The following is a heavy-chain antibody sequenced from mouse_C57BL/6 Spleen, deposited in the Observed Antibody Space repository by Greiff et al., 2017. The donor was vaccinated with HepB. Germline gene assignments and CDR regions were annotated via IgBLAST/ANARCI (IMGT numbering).Heavy chain of an antibody. J-gene: IGHJ4*01. CDR3: ERCDCCSRGAMDD. CDR1: GYTFTSYW. CDR2: IYPGSGST. V-gene: IGHV1-55*01. Sequence: QVQLQQSGAELVKPGASVKMSCKASGYTFTSYWITWVKQRPGQGLEWIGDIYPGSGSTNYNEKFKSKATLTVDTSSSTAYMQLSSLTSEDSAVYDCERCDCCSRGAMDDWGKGTSVTVSS. D-gene: IGHD3-3*01.